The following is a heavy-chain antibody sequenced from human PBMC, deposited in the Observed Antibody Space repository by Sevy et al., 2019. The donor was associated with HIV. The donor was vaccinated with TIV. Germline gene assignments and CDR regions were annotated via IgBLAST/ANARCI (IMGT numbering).Heavy chain of an antibody. D-gene: IGHD6-19*01. CDR1: GFTFSSYG. J-gene: IGHJ6*02. V-gene: IGHV3-30*18. CDR3: AKDRSSSGGIEYYYYYGMDV. Sequence: RGSLRLSCAASGFTFSSYGMHWVRQAPGKGLEWVAVISYDGSNKYYADSVKGRFTISRDNSKNTLYLQMNSLRAEDTAVYYCAKDRSSSGGIEYYYYYGMDVWGQGTTVTVSS. CDR2: ISYDGSNK.